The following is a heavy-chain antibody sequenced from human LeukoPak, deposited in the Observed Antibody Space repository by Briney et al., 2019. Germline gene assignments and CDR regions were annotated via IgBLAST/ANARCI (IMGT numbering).Heavy chain of an antibody. J-gene: IGHJ4*02. CDR1: GGSISSGDYY. D-gene: IGHD3-10*01. V-gene: IGHV4-30-4*01. Sequence: PSETLSLTCTVSGGSISSGDYYWSWIRQPPGKGLEWIGYIYYSGSTYYNPSLKSRVTISVDTSKNQFSLKLSSVTAADTAVYYCARVPTMARGVIDYWGQGTLVTVSS. CDR3: ARVPTMARGVIDY. CDR2: IYYSGST.